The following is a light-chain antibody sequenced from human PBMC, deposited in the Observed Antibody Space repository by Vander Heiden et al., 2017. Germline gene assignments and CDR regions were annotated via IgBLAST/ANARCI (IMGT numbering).Light chain of an antibody. CDR2: GAS. CDR1: QSVSSSY. V-gene: IGKV3-20*01. Sequence: EIVLTQSPGTLSLSPGERATLSCRASQSVSSSYLAWDQQKPGQAPRLLIYGASSRATGIRDRFSGSGSGTDFTLTISRLEPEDFAGDDGQQYGTFGQGTKVEIK. CDR3: QQYGT. J-gene: IGKJ1*01.